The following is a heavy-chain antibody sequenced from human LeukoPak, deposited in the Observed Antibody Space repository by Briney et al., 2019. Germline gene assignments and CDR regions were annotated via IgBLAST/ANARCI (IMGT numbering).Heavy chain of an antibody. Sequence: GGSLRLSCAASGFTFSSYEMNWVRQAPGKGLEWVSYISSSGSTIYYADSVKGRFTISRDNSKNTLYLQMNSLRAEDTAVYYCAKDNVGGENAFDIWGQGTMVTVSS. D-gene: IGHD3-16*01. CDR1: GFTFSSYE. J-gene: IGHJ3*02. CDR3: AKDNVGGENAFDI. V-gene: IGHV3-48*03. CDR2: ISSSGSTI.